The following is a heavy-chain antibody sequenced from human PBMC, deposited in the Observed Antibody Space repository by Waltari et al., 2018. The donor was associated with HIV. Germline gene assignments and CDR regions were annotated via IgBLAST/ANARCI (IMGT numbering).Heavy chain of an antibody. Sequence: QVQLQESGPGLVKPSETLSLSCRVSGGSITNYYWSWIRQPPGKGLEWIGNIHYDGDTVYKYSLKSRITISLDTSKNQFSLKLRSVTAADTAVYHCARIAYSSAWLPDYWGQGTLVTVSS. V-gene: IGHV4-59*01. D-gene: IGHD6-19*01. CDR3: ARIAYSSAWLPDY. CDR2: IHYDGDT. CDR1: GGSITNYY. J-gene: IGHJ4*02.